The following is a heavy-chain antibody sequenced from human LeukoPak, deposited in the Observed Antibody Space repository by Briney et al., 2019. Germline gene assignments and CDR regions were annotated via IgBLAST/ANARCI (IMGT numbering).Heavy chain of an antibody. CDR1: GFTFSNYA. J-gene: IGHJ4*02. Sequence: GGSLRLSCAASGFTFSNYAMNWVRQAPGKGLEWVAVISYDGSNKYYADSVKGRFTISRDNSKNTLYLQMNSLRAEDTAVYYCAKDHRSGWYVGVFDYWGQGTLVTVSS. V-gene: IGHV3-30*18. CDR3: AKDHRSGWYVGVFDY. D-gene: IGHD6-19*01. CDR2: ISYDGSNK.